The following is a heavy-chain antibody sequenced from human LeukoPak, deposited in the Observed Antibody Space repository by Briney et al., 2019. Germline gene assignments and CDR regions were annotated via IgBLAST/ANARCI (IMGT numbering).Heavy chain of an antibody. J-gene: IGHJ6*04. D-gene: IGHD3-10*02. V-gene: IGHV3-23*01. CDR3: AELGITMIGGV. CDR2: ISGSGGST. CDR1: GLTFSSYG. Sequence: GGSLRLSCTASGLTFSSYGMACVRQAPGEGLEWVSAISGSGGSTYYADSVKGRFTISRDNAKNSLYLQMNSLRAEDTAVYYCAELGITMIGGVWGKGTTVTISS.